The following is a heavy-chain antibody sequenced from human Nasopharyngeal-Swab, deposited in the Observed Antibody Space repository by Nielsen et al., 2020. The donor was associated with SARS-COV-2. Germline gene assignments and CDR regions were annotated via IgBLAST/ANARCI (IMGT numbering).Heavy chain of an antibody. J-gene: IGHJ4*02. CDR3: AKGRGNVGYSSYFDY. Sequence: GESLKTSCAASGFTFSSYAMSWVRQAPGKGLEWVSAISGSGGSTYYADSVKGRFTISRDNSKNTLYLQLNSLRAEDTAVYYCAKGRGNVGYSSYFDYWGQGTLVTVSS. D-gene: IGHD3-22*01. CDR2: ISGSGGST. CDR1: GFTFSSYA. V-gene: IGHV3-23*01.